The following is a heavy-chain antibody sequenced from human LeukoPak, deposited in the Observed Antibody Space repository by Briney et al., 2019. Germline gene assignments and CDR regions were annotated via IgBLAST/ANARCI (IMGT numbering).Heavy chain of an antibody. Sequence: SETLSLTCAVSGGSLSSGGYSWSWIRQPPGKGLEWIGYIYHSGSTYYNPSLKSRVTISVDRSKNQFSLKLNSVTAADTAVYYCARATYGSGSFTLTDWGQGTLVTVSS. CDR3: ARATYGSGSFTLTD. CDR1: GGSLSSGGYS. J-gene: IGHJ4*02. CDR2: IYHSGST. V-gene: IGHV4-30-2*01. D-gene: IGHD3-10*01.